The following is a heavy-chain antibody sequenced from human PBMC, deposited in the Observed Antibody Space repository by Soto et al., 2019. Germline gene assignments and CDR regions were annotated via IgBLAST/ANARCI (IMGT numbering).Heavy chain of an antibody. CDR3: ARGMRSGSYPPYFDY. Sequence: QVPLVQSGAEVKKPGASVKVSCKASGYTFTGYYMHWVRQAPGQGLEWMGWINPNSGGTNYAQKFQGWVTMTRDTSISTAYMELSRLRSDDTAVYYCARGMRSGSYPPYFDYWGQGTLVTVSS. CDR1: GYTFTGYY. V-gene: IGHV1-2*04. J-gene: IGHJ4*02. D-gene: IGHD1-26*01. CDR2: INPNSGGT.